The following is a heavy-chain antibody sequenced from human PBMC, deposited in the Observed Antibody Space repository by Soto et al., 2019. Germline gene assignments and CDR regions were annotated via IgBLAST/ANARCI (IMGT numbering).Heavy chain of an antibody. CDR2: ISYDGSNK. D-gene: IGHD3-10*01. CDR1: GFTFSSYA. J-gene: IGHJ6*02. CDR3: ARGPAMVRGVIMDV. Sequence: QVQLVESGGGVVQPGRSLRLSCAASGFTFSSYAMHWVRQAPGKGLEWVAVISYDGSNKYYADSVKGRFTISRDNSKNTLYLQMNSLRAEDTAVYYCARGPAMVRGVIMDVWGQGTTVTVSS. V-gene: IGHV3-30-3*01.